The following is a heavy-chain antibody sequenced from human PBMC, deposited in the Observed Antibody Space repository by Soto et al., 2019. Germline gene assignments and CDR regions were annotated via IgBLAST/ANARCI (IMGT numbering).Heavy chain of an antibody. D-gene: IGHD2-15*01. CDR2: IDPSDSYT. Sequence: GESLKISCKGSGYSFTSYWISWVRQMPGKGLEWMGRIDPSDSYTNYSPSFQGHVTISADKSISTAFLQWSSLKASDTAMYYCARHFCSGGSCNYYYHGMDVWGQGTTVTVSS. CDR1: GYSFTSYW. V-gene: IGHV5-10-1*01. CDR3: ARHFCSGGSCNYYYHGMDV. J-gene: IGHJ6*02.